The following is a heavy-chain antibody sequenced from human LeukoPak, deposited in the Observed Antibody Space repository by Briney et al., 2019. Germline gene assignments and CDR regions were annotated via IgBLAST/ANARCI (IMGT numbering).Heavy chain of an antibody. CDR2: ISAYNGNT. CDR3: ARLPGLVRFLEWLPKGYFDY. J-gene: IGHJ4*02. D-gene: IGHD3-3*01. V-gene: IGHV1-18*01. Sequence: ASVKVSCKASGYTFTSYGISWVRQAPGQGLEWMGWISAYNGNTNYAQKVQGRVTMTTDTSTSTAYMELRSLRSDNTAVYYCARLPGLVRFLEWLPKGYFDYWGQGTLVTVSS. CDR1: GYTFTSYG.